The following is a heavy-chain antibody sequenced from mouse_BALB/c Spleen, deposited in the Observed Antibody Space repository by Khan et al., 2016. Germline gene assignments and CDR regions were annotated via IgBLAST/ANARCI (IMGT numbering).Heavy chain of an antibody. CDR1: VYTFTIYT. CDR2: INPSSGYT. Sequence: QVQLKESGAELARPGASVKMSCKASVYTFTIYTIHWVKQRPAQALQWIGYINPSSGYTNYNQKFKDKATLTADKSYNTAYLQLRSLTSEDSAVYYCASSRGMGGNDRFNYWGQGTTLTVSS. J-gene: IGHJ2*01. V-gene: IGHV1-4*01. D-gene: IGHD2-2*01. CDR3: ASSRGMGGNDRFNY.